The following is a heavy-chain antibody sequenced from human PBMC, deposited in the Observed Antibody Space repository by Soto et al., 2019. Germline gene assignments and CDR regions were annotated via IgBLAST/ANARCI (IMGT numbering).Heavy chain of an antibody. D-gene: IGHD2-15*01. CDR2: INGGTGHT. Sequence: QVHLVQSGAEVKKPGASVKLSCKTSGYAFTNSTIHWVRQAPGQSLEWMGWINGGTGHTRYSQKFQARVTITKDSSASSAYMEVSSLRSDDTAVYYCARVLTPNWFDPWGQGTLVTVSS. V-gene: IGHV1-3*01. CDR3: ARVLTPNWFDP. CDR1: GYAFTNST. J-gene: IGHJ5*02.